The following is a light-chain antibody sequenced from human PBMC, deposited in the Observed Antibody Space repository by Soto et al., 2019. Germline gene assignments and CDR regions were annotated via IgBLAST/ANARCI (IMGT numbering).Light chain of an antibody. CDR1: QGISSY. J-gene: IGKJ4*01. CDR3: QQYDNLPLT. CDR2: AAS. V-gene: IGKV1-9*01. Sequence: DIQLTQSPSFLSASVGDRVTITCRASQGISSYLAWYQQKPGKAPKLLIYAASTLQSGVPSRFSGSGSGTEFTLTISSLQPEDIATYYCQQYDNLPLTFGGGTKVDI.